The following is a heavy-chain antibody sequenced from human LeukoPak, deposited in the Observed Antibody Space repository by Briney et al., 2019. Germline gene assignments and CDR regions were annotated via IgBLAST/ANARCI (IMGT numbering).Heavy chain of an antibody. CDR3: ARDQPRDCSSTSCSPYYYYYYMDV. V-gene: IGHV1-69*05. CDR2: IIPIFGTA. CDR1: GGTFSSYA. Sequence: SVKVSCKASGGTFSSYAISWVRQAPGQGLEWMGGIIPIFGTANCAQKFQGRVTITTDESTSTAYMELSSLRSEDTAVYYCARDQPRDCSSTSCSPYYYYYYMDVWGKGTTVTVSS. D-gene: IGHD2-2*01. J-gene: IGHJ6*03.